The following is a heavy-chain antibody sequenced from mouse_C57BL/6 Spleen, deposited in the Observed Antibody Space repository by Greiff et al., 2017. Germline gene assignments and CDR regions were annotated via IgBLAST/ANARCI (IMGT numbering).Heavy chain of an antibody. V-gene: IGHV1-69*01. Sequence: QVQLQQPGAELVMPGASVKLSCKASGYTFTSYWMHWVKQRPGQGLEWIGEIDPSDSYTNYNQKFKGKSTLTVDKSSSPAYMQLSSLTSEDSAVYYCARAYGGSYGYFDVWGTGTTVTVSS. CDR3: ARAYGGSYGYFDV. CDR1: GYTFTSYW. D-gene: IGHD1-1*01. CDR2: IDPSDSYT. J-gene: IGHJ1*03.